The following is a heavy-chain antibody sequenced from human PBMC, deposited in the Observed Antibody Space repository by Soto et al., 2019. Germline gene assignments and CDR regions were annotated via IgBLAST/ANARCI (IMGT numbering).Heavy chain of an antibody. D-gene: IGHD2-15*01. V-gene: IGHV3-11*01. CDR3: ARRELDRCSGGSCIQEPFTLLFDI. CDR1: GFTFSDYY. J-gene: IGHJ3*02. CDR2: ISSSGSTI. Sequence: GGSLRLSCAASGFTFSDYYMSWIRQAPGKGLEWVSYISSSGSTIYYADSVKGRFTISRDNAKNSLYLQMNSLRAEDTAVYYCARRELDRCSGGSCIQEPFTLLFDIWGQGTMVTVSS.